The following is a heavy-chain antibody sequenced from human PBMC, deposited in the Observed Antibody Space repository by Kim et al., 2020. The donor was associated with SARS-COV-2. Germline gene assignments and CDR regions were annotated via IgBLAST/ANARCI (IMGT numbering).Heavy chain of an antibody. CDR1: GFIFRNHG. CDR2: IGGGGDGT. V-gene: IGHV3-23*01. Sequence: GGSLRLSCAASGFIFRNHGMHWVRQPPGKGLQWVSRIGGGGDGTYHADSVRGRFTISRDNSRNTVFLQMNSLRAEDTAVCYCVRTVGWGGSSGYFDYWGPGALVTLSS. CDR3: VRTVGWGGSSGYFDY. J-gene: IGHJ4*02. D-gene: IGHD3-16*01.